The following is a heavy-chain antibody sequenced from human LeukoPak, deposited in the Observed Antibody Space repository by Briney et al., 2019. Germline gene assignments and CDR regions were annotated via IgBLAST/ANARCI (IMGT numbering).Heavy chain of an antibody. CDR2: INHSGST. J-gene: IGHJ6*02. D-gene: IGHD1-7*01. Sequence: PSETLSLTCAVYGGSFSGYYWSWIRQPPGKGLEWIGEINHSGSTNYNPSLKSRVTISVDTSKNQFSLKLSSVTAADTAVYYCASTGTNWNYVLDYYYGMDVWGQGTTVTVSS. CDR3: ASTGTNWNYVLDYYYGMDV. CDR1: GGSFSGYY. V-gene: IGHV4-34*01.